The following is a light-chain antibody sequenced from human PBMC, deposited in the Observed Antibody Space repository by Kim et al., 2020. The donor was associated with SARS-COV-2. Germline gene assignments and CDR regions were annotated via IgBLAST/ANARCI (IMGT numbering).Light chain of an antibody. CDR3: QQHNSFLIT. CDR1: QGISSY. J-gene: IGKJ5*01. V-gene: IGKV1-9*01. Sequence: ASVGDRVTITCRASQGISSYLAWYQQKPGKAPKLLIYTASTLQSGVPSRFSGSGSGTEFTLTISSLQPEDFATYYCQQHNSFLITFGQGTRLEIK. CDR2: TAS.